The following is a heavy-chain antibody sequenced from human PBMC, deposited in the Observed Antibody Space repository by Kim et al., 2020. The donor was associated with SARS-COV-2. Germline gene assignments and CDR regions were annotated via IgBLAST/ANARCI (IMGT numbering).Heavy chain of an antibody. CDR3: AGTSVVDER. CDR2: ISSDGTST. Sequence: GGSLRLSCAASGFKFETYGIRWVRQAPGQGLEYVAAISSDGTSTDYADSLKARFTVSRYNAKNSVFLQLNSLTVKDTAVYYCAGTSVVDERWGKGTLVT. J-gene: IGHJ4*02. CDR1: GFKFETYG. V-gene: IGHV3-21*01. D-gene: IGHD2-21*01.